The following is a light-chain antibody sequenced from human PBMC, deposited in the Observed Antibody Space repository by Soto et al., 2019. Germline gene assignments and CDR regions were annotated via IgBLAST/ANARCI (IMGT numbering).Light chain of an antibody. CDR3: QHYNSNPWT. Sequence: DIQMTQSPSTLSASVGDRVTITCRASQSISSWLAWYQQKPGKAPKLLIYAASSLESGVPSRFIGSRSGTDFTLTISSLQPDEFATYYCQHYNSNPWTFGQGTKVEVK. V-gene: IGKV1-5*01. CDR1: QSISSW. J-gene: IGKJ1*01. CDR2: AAS.